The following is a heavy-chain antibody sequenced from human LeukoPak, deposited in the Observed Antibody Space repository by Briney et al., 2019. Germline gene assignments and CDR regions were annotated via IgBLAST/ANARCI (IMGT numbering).Heavy chain of an antibody. J-gene: IGHJ3*02. Sequence: SETLSLTCTVSGGSISSYYWSWIRQSAGKGLEWIGRIYTSGSTNYNPSLKSRVTMSVDRSKNQFSLKLSSVTAADTAVYYCARDEYYYDSSGYPHAFDIWGQGTMVTVSS. CDR1: GGSISSYY. D-gene: IGHD3-22*01. CDR2: IYTSGST. V-gene: IGHV4-4*07. CDR3: ARDEYYYDSSGYPHAFDI.